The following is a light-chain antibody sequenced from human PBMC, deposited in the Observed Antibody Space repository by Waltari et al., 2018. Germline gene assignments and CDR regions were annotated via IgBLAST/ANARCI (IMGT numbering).Light chain of an antibody. Sequence: EIVLTQSPGTLSLSPGERATLSCRASQSVSRSLTCYQQKPGQAPRLLIYDASSRATGIPDRFSGSGSGTDFSLTISRLQPEDFAVYYCQHYVRLPATFGQGTKVEIK. CDR1: QSVSRS. CDR2: DAS. CDR3: QHYVRLPAT. J-gene: IGKJ1*01. V-gene: IGKV3-20*01.